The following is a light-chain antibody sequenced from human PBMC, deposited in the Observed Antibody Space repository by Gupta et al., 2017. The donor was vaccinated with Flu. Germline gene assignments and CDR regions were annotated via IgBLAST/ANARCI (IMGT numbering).Light chain of an antibody. V-gene: IGLV6-57*01. CDR2: EAY. CDR1: SGSIASNH. J-gene: IGLJ3*02. Sequence: FMLTQPHSVSESPGKTVTISCTRSSGSIASNHVQWYQLRPGTSPSTVIYEAYRRPSGVPDRFSGSIDSSSNSASLTISGLKPEDEADYDCQSYDSRLQRVFGGGTKLTGL. CDR3: QSYDSRLQRV.